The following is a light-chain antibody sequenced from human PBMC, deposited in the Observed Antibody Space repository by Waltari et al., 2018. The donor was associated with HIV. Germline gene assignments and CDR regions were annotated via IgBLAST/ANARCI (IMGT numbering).Light chain of an antibody. CDR2: DNN. CDR1: SSNIGKNY. Sequence: QSVLTQPPSVSASPGQSVTISCFGGSSNIGKNYLSCYQQPPGKPPKLPIYDNNKRPSGIPDRFSASKSGTSATLGITGVQTADEADYYCGTWDNTLIAFWMFGGGTKLTVL. CDR3: GTWDNTLIAFWM. V-gene: IGLV1-51*01. J-gene: IGLJ3*02.